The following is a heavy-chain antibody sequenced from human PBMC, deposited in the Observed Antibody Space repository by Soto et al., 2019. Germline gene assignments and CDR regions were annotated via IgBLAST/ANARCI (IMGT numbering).Heavy chain of an antibody. Sequence: GGSLRLSCAASGFTFTRYSMNWVRQAPGKGLEWASSISSTTNYIYYADSMKGRFTVSRDNAKNSVYLQMNSLRAEDTAVYYCVRDQGDHVIHFDHWGQGALVTVSS. J-gene: IGHJ4*02. CDR1: GFTFTRYS. CDR2: ISSTTNYI. CDR3: VRDQGDHVIHFDH. D-gene: IGHD3-16*01. V-gene: IGHV3-21*01.